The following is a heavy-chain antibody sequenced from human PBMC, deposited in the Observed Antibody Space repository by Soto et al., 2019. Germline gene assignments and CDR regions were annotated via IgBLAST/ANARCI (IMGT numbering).Heavy chain of an antibody. D-gene: IGHD6-13*01. CDR2: ISGSGGST. V-gene: IGHV3-23*01. CDR3: AKDRAAGRRIAAAGTNWFDP. Sequence: GGSLRLSCAASGFTFSSYAMSWVRQAPGKGLEWVSAISGSGGSTYYADSVKGRFTISRDNSKNTLYLQMNSLRAEDTAVYYCAKDRAAGRRIAAAGTNWFDPWGQGTLVTVSS. CDR1: GFTFSSYA. J-gene: IGHJ5*02.